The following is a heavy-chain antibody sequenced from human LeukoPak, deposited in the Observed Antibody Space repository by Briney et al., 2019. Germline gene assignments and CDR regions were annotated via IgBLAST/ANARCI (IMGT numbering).Heavy chain of an antibody. CDR2: INDNGSTR. V-gene: IGHV3-23*01. CDR1: GFTFSNYA. CDR3: TTDLLQWLVLGY. J-gene: IGHJ4*02. D-gene: IGHD6-19*01. Sequence: TGGSLRLSCGASGFTFSNYAMSWVRQAPGKGLEWVSGINDNGSTRFYAASVKGRFTSSRDNPKNTLYLQMNSLKTEDTAVYYCTTDLLQWLVLGYWGQGTLVTVSS.